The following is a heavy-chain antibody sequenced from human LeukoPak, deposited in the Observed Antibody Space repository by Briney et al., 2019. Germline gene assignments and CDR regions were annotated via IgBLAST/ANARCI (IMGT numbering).Heavy chain of an antibody. J-gene: IGHJ6*02. CDR3: AREGVVVPAAKSGMDV. CDR1: GGSISSYY. CDR2: IYTSGST. D-gene: IGHD2-2*01. Sequence: SETLSLTCTVSGGSISSYYWSWIRQPAGKGLEWIGRIYTSGSTYYNPSLKSRVTISVDTSKNQFSLKLSSVTAADTAVYYCAREGVVVPAAKSGMDVWGQGTTVTVSS. V-gene: IGHV4-4*07.